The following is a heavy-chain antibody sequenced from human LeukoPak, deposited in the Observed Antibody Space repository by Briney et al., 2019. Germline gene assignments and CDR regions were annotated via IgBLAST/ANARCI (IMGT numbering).Heavy chain of an antibody. J-gene: IGHJ4*02. V-gene: IGHV3-23*01. CDR2: ISGSGGST. CDR3: AKVTQYQLLYEYSSGWYFDY. D-gene: IGHD2-2*02. Sequence: PGGSLRLSCAASGFTFSSYAMSWVRQAPGKGLEWVSAISGSGGSTYYADSVKGRFTSSRDNSKNTLYLQMNSLRAEDTAVYYCAKVTQYQLLYEYSSGWYFDYWGQGTLVTVSS. CDR1: GFTFSSYA.